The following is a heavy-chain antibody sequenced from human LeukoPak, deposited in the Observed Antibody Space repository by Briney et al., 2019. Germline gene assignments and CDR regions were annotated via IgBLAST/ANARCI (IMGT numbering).Heavy chain of an antibody. CDR3: ATASGSYYRPFDY. D-gene: IGHD1-26*01. CDR1: GYTLTELS. CDR2: FDPEDGET. V-gene: IGHV1-24*01. Sequence: ASVKVSCKVSGYTLTELSMHWVRQAPGKGLEWMGGFDPEDGETIYAQKFQGRVTMTEDTSTDTAYMELSRLRSEDTAVYYCATASGSYYRPFDYWGQGTLVTVSS. J-gene: IGHJ4*02.